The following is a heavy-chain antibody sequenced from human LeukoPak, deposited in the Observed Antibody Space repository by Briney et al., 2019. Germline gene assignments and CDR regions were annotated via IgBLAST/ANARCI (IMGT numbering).Heavy chain of an antibody. CDR2: ISYDGSNK. Sequence: GRSLRLSCAASGFTFSSYAMYWVRQAPGKGLEWVAVISYDGSNKYYADSVKGRFTISRDNSKNTLYLQMNSLRAEDTAVYYCARVSSSSTNYFDCWGQRTLVTVSA. CDR3: ARVSSSSTNYFDC. J-gene: IGHJ4*02. D-gene: IGHD6-19*01. CDR1: GFTFSSYA. V-gene: IGHV3-30-3*01.